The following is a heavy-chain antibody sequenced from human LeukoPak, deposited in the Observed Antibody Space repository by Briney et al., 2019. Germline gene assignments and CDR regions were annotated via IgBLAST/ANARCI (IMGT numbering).Heavy chain of an antibody. CDR2: ISAYNGNT. V-gene: IGHV1-18*01. CDR1: GYTFTSYG. D-gene: IGHD3-9*01. CDR3: ARAGTYYDILTGHGWFDP. J-gene: IGHJ5*02. Sequence: ASVKVSCKASGYTFTSYGISWVRQAPGQGLEWMGWISAYNGNTNYAQKLQGRVTMTTDTSTSTAYMELRSLRSDDTAVYYCARAGTYYDILTGHGWFDPWGQGTLATVSS.